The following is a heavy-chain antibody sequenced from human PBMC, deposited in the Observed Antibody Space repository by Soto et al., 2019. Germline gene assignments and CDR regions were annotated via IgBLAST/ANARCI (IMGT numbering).Heavy chain of an antibody. CDR1: GYSFTSYR. J-gene: IGHJ6*02. CDR2: IDPSDSYT. V-gene: IGHV5-10-1*01. CDR3: ARQIFGVVKNGMDV. D-gene: IGHD3-3*01. Sequence: GESLKISCQGSGYSFTSYRISWVRQMPGKGLEWMGRIDPSDSYTNYSPSFQGHVTISADKSISTAYLQWSSLKASDTAMYYCARQIFGVVKNGMDVWGQGTTVTVSS.